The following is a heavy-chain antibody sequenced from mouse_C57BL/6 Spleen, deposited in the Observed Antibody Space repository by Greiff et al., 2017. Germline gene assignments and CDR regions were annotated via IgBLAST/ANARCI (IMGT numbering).Heavy chain of an antibody. CDR3: ARYSNYEGFAY. J-gene: IGHJ3*01. CDR2: INYDGSST. CDR1: GFTFSDYY. D-gene: IGHD2-5*01. Sequence: EVKLVESEGGLVQPGSSMKLSCTASGFTFSDYYMAWVRQVPEKGLEWVANINYDGSSTYYLDSLKSRFIISRDNAKNILYLQMSSLKSEDTATYYCARYSNYEGFAYWGQGTLVTVSA. V-gene: IGHV5-16*01.